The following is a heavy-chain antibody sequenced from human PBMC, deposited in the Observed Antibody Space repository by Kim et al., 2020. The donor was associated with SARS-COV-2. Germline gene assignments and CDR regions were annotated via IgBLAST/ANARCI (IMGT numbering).Heavy chain of an antibody. J-gene: IGHJ4*02. CDR2: IYPGDSDT. V-gene: IGHV5-51*01. CDR3: ARQRGTGTTFHGNSFDY. CDR1: GYSFTSYW. D-gene: IGHD1-1*01. Sequence: GESLKISCKGSGYSFTSYWIGWVRQMPGKGLEWMGIIYPGDSDTRYSPSFQGQVTISADKSISTAYLQWSSLKASDTAMYYCARQRGTGTTFHGNSFDYWGQGTLVTVSS.